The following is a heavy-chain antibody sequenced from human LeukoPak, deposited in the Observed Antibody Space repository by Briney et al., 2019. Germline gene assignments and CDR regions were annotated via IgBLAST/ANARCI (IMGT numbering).Heavy chain of an antibody. J-gene: IGHJ6*03. Sequence: SETLSLTCTVSGGSINSYYWSWIRQPPGKGVEWIGYIYYSGSTNYNPSLKSRVTISVDTSKNQFSLKLSSVTAADTAVYYCAREATVTTPNYYYMDVWGKGTTVTVSS. V-gene: IGHV4-59*01. CDR1: GGSINSYY. CDR2: IYYSGST. D-gene: IGHD4-17*01. CDR3: AREATVTTPNYYYMDV.